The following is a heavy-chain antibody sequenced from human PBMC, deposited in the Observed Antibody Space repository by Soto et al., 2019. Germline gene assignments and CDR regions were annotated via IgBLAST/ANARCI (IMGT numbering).Heavy chain of an antibody. Sequence: GAPMKVSCKASGFTFSSYCINWGRQAPGQGLEWMGWISAYNGNTNYAQKLQGRVTMTTDTSTSTAYMELRSLRSDDTAVYYCARGPPDSSGWYDNDDYWGQGTLVTVSS. CDR2: ISAYNGNT. V-gene: IGHV1-18*01. CDR3: ARGPPDSSGWYDNDDY. D-gene: IGHD6-19*01. CDR1: GFTFSSYC. J-gene: IGHJ4*02.